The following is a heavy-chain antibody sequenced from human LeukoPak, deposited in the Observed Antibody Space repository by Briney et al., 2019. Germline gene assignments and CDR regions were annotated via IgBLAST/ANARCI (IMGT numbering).Heavy chain of an antibody. Sequence: PGGSLRLSCAASGFTFSSYAMHWVRQAPGKGLEYVSAISSNGGSTYYANSVKGRFTISRDNSKNTLYLQMNSLRAEDTAVYYCAKDGGWYRLGRPRPAYYYYYGMDVWGQGTTVTVSS. CDR2: ISSNGGST. D-gene: IGHD6-19*01. J-gene: IGHJ6*02. V-gene: IGHV3-64*01. CDR3: AKDGGWYRLGRPRPAYYYYYGMDV. CDR1: GFTFSSYA.